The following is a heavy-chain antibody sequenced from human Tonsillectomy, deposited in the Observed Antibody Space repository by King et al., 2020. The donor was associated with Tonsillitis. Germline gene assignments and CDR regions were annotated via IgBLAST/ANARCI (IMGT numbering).Heavy chain of an antibody. CDR2: IYPGDSDT. CDR1: GYSFTSYW. V-gene: IGHV5-51*01. D-gene: IGHD3-22*01. J-gene: IGHJ4*02. Sequence: QLVQSGAEVKKPGESLKISCKGSGYSFTSYWIGWVRQMPGKGLEWMGIIYPGDSDTRYSPSFQGQVTISADKSISTAYLQWSSLKASDTAMYYCARQKVDASSGGLSYYFDYWGQGTLVTVSS. CDR3: ARQKVDASSGGLSYYFDY.